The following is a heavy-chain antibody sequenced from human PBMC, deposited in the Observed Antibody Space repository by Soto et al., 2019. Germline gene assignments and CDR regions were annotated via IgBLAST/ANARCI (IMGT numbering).Heavy chain of an antibody. Sequence: QITLKESGPTLVKPTQTLPLTCTFSGFSLSSTRVAVGWIRQPPGKALEWLALIYWDDAKRYTPFLKSRLTITKDTSKNQVVLTMTTMDPVDTATYYCAHSVVAGLGYYLDYWGQGTLVTVSS. V-gene: IGHV2-5*02. CDR1: GFSLSSTRVA. D-gene: IGHD6-19*01. J-gene: IGHJ4*02. CDR2: IYWDDAK. CDR3: AHSVVAGLGYYLDY.